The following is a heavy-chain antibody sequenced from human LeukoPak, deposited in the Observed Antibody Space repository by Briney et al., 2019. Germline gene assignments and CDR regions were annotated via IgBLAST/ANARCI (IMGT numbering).Heavy chain of an antibody. D-gene: IGHD3-16*02. Sequence: PSETLSLTCTVSGASISSYYWSWIRQPPGKGLEWIGYIYYSGTTNYNPSLKSRVSMSVDTSKNQFSLKLSSVTAADTAVYYCARMYYDYVWGSYRSLYFDYWGQGTLVTVSS. CDR3: ARMYYDYVWGSYRSLYFDY. CDR2: IYYSGTT. V-gene: IGHV4-59*01. CDR1: GASISSYY. J-gene: IGHJ4*02.